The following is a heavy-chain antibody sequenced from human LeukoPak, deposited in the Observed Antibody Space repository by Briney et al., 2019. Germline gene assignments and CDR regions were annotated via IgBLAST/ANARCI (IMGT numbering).Heavy chain of an antibody. V-gene: IGHV1-18*01. D-gene: IGHD3-22*01. CDR1: GYTFTTFG. Sequence: ASVKVSCKASGYTFTTFGISWVRPAPGQGLEWMGWISAYNGNTNYAQKFQGRVTMTTDTSASIAYMELRSLRSDDTAVYYCARDDKDFSGYLDYWGQGTLVTVSS. CDR2: ISAYNGNT. CDR3: ARDDKDFSGYLDY. J-gene: IGHJ4*02.